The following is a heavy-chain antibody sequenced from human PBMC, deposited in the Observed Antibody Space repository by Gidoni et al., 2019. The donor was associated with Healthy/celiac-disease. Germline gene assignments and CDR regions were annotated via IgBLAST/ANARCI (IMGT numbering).Heavy chain of an antibody. CDR1: GFTFTSSP. D-gene: IGHD2-2*01. V-gene: IGHV1-58*01. CDR3: AAEGLVVPAATFYYYYGMDV. J-gene: IGHJ6*02. Sequence: QMQLVQSGPEVKKPGTSVKVSCKASGFTFTSSPVQWVRQARGQRLEWIGWIVVGSGNTNYAQKFQERVTITRDMSTSTAYMELSSLRSEDTAVYYCAAEGLVVPAATFYYYYGMDVWGQGTTVTVSS. CDR2: IVVGSGNT.